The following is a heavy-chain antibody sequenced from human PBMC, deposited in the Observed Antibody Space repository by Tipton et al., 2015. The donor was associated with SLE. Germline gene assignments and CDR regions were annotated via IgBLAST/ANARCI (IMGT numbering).Heavy chain of an antibody. J-gene: IGHJ4*02. Sequence: GSLRLSCAASGFTFSTYAMHWVRQAPGKGLEWVSSINGGGGNTYYADSLRGRFTISRHNTKNTLFLQMNSLRADDTAVYYCAKDPSQWGATTRVFESWGQGILVTVSS. D-gene: IGHD6-19*01. CDR1: GFTFSTYA. CDR2: INGGGGNT. V-gene: IGHV3-23*01. CDR3: AKDPSQWGATTRVFES.